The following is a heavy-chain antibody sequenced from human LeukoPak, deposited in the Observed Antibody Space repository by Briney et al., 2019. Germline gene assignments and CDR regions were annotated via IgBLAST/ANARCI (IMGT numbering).Heavy chain of an antibody. CDR2: ITYNGDT. V-gene: IGHV1-18*01. Sequence: ASVKVSCKASGYTFTSYGISWVRQAPGQGLEWMGWITYNGDTNYAQKVQGRVTMTTDTSTSTAYMELRSLRSDDTAVYYCARRRSEEFDFDCWGQGTLVTVSS. CDR1: GYTFTSYG. CDR3: ARRRSEEFDFDC. J-gene: IGHJ4*02. D-gene: IGHD6-19*01.